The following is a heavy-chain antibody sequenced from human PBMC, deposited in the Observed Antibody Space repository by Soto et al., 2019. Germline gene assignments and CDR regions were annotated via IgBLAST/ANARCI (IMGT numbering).Heavy chain of an antibody. CDR2: IYISVNT. D-gene: IGHD3-10*01. J-gene: IGHJ4*02. CDR3: ARYWGRGILDY. V-gene: IGHV4-31*03. CDR1: GASISSGEHY. Sequence: QVQLQESGPGLVKPSQTLSLTCTVSGASISSGEHYWSWIRQHPGEGLEWIGYIYISVNTYYNPSLKSRLTISVDTSKNQFSLSLSSVTAADSAVYYCARYWGRGILDYWGQGTLVTVSS.